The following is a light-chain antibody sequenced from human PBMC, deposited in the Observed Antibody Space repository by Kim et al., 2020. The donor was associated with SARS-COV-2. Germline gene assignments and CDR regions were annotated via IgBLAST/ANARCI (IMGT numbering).Light chain of an antibody. J-gene: IGLJ3*02. CDR2: DTT. V-gene: IGLV1-40*01. CDR3: HSYDNGLSGWV. CDR1: SSTIGAGFD. Sequence: QRVTISCRGSSSTIGAGFDVHWYQQVPGAAPKLLIFDTTNRPSGVPDRFSGSKSGTSASLAITGLQADDGADYYCHSYDNGLSGWVFGGGTQLTVL.